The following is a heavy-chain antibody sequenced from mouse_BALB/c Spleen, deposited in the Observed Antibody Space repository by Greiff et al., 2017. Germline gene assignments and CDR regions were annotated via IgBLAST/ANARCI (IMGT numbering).Heavy chain of an antibody. J-gene: IGHJ4*01. CDR1: GYTFTSYW. Sequence: LQQPGSELVRPGASVKLSCKASGYTFTSYWMHWVKRPGQGLEWIGNIFPGSGSTNYDEKFKSKGTLTVDTSSSTAYMHLSSLTSEDSAVYYCTRYGNYAMDYWGQGTTVTVSS. CDR3: TRYGNYAMDY. V-gene: IGHV1S22*01. CDR2: IFPGSGST. D-gene: IGHD2-1*01.